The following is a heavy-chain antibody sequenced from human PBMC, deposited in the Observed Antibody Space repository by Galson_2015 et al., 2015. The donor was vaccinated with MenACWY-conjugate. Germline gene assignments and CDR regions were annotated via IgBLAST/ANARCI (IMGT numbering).Heavy chain of an antibody. Sequence: SLRLAGAAAGLIFSRYSMNWVRLAPGMGLERISYIDSSTTTMYYADSVKGRFTISRDNDKNSLYLQMNSLRAEDPAVYYCQSGHYYDSSGYYPYWGQGTLVTVSS. CDR2: IDSSTTTM. CDR1: GLIFSRYS. D-gene: IGHD3-22*01. J-gene: IGHJ4*02. CDR3: QSGHYYDSSGYYPY. V-gene: IGHV3-48*01.